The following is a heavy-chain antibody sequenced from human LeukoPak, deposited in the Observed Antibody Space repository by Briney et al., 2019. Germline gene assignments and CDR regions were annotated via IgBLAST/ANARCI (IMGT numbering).Heavy chain of an antibody. CDR3: ARLEYCSGGRCFSYYYGMDV. V-gene: IGHV4-30-4*08. Sequence: SETLSLTCTVSGGSISSSAYYWSWIRQHPGKGLEWIGYIYYSGITYYNPSLKSRVTISVDTSKNQFSLKLSSVTAADTAVYYCARLEYCSGGRCFSYYYGMDVWGQGTTVTVSS. D-gene: IGHD2-15*01. CDR1: GGSISSSAYY. J-gene: IGHJ6*02. CDR2: IYYSGIT.